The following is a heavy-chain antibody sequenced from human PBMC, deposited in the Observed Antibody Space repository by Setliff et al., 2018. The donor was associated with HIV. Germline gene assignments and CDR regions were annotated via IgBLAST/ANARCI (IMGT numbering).Heavy chain of an antibody. V-gene: IGHV3-7*01. Sequence: PGGSLRLSCAASGFTFTSYWMIWVRQAPGKGLEWVANINQDGNEKNYVDSVKGRFTISRDNTKNSLYLQMDSLRAEDTTVYYCARKLQPEYYYYALDVWGQGTTVTVSS. CDR1: GFTFTSYW. D-gene: IGHD5-18*01. J-gene: IGHJ6*02. CDR2: INQDGNEK. CDR3: ARKLQPEYYYYALDV.